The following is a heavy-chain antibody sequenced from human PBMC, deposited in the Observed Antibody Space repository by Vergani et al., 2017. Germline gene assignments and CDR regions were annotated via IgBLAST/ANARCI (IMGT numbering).Heavy chain of an antibody. J-gene: IGHJ2*01. V-gene: IGHV3-30*04. D-gene: IGHD3-22*01. CDR2: IGYDGRIK. CDR3: ARGWGADSSGYRWYFDL. CDR1: GFSFGDYA. Sequence: VQLVESGGGLVPPGRSLRLSCAASGFSFGDYAMTWVRQAPGKGLEWVAFIGYDGRIKYNVDSVKGRFTISRDTSKKTLSLQMRSLRADDTAVYYCARGWGADSSGYRWYFDLWGRGTLVTVSS.